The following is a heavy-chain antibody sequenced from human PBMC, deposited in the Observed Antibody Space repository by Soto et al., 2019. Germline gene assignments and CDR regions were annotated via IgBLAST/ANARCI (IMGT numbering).Heavy chain of an antibody. J-gene: IGHJ3*01. V-gene: IGHV3-15*07. D-gene: IGHD4-17*01. CDR2: IKTKKNGGTV. CDR1: GFIFTNAW. Sequence: GGSLRLSCAASGFIFTNAWMNWVRQAPGKGLEWVGRIKTKKNGGTVDSAAPVKGRFTISRDDSENTLYLQMNSLKTEDTAVYYCTTDLQAYGDYFYNGFWGQGTMVTVSS. CDR3: TTDLQAYGDYFYNGF.